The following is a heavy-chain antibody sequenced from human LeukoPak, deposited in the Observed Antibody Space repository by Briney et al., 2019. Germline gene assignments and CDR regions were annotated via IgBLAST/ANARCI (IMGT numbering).Heavy chain of an antibody. Sequence: SETLSLTCTASGGSISSYYWSWIRQPPGKGLEWIGYIYYSGGTNYNPSLKSRVNISLDKSKNHFSLRVNSVVAADTAIYYCARAPDTAIPYYYMDVWGKGTTVTVSS. CDR3: ARAPDTAIPYYYMDV. CDR2: IYYSGGT. D-gene: IGHD5-18*01. J-gene: IGHJ6*03. CDR1: GGSISSYY. V-gene: IGHV4-59*12.